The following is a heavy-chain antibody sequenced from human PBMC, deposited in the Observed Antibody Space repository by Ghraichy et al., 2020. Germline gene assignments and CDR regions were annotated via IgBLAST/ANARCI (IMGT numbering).Heavy chain of an antibody. CDR3: ARKWELPDY. D-gene: IGHD1-26*01. Sequence: GGSLRLSCAASGFTFSNYGMHWVRQAPGKGLEWVAVIWYDGSNKYYADSVKGRFTISRDNSKNTVYLQMNSLRAEDTAVYYCARKWELPDYWGQGTLVTVSS. J-gene: IGHJ4*02. V-gene: IGHV3-33*01. CDR2: IWYDGSNK. CDR1: GFTFSNYG.